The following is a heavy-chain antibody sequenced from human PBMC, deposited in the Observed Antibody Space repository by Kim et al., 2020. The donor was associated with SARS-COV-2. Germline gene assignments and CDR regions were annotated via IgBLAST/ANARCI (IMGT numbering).Heavy chain of an antibody. CDR1: GFTFSSYA. D-gene: IGHD2-2*01. V-gene: IGHV3-30-3*01. Sequence: GGSLRLSCAASGFTFSSYAMHWVRQAPGKGLEWVAVISYDGSNKYYADSVKGRFTISRDNSKNTLYLQMNSLRAEDTAVYYCARDWLPAANPSSCWFDPWGQGTLVTVSS. J-gene: IGHJ5*02. CDR2: ISYDGSNK. CDR3: ARDWLPAANPSSCWFDP.